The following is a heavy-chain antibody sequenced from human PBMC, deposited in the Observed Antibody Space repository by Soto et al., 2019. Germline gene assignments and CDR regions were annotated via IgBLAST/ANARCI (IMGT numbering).Heavy chain of an antibody. CDR2: IYYSGST. J-gene: IGHJ6*02. Sequence: PSETLSLTCTVSGGSISSDYWGWIRQPPGKGLEWIGSIYYSGSTYYNPSLKSRVTISVDTSKNQFSLKLSSVTAADTAVYYCARRTGVFGVVRRYYYYGTDVWGQGTTVT. CDR1: GGSISSDY. D-gene: IGHD3-3*01. CDR3: ARRTGVFGVVRRYYYYGTDV. V-gene: IGHV4-39*01.